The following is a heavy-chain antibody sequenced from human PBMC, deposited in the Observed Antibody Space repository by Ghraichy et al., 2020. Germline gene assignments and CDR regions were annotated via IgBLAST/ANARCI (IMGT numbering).Heavy chain of an antibody. J-gene: IGHJ5*02. D-gene: IGHD3-22*01. CDR3: ARVADSSGRFNWFDP. CDR2: IYHSGST. Sequence: SLNISCAVSGGSISSGGYSWSWIRQPPGKGLEWIGYIYHSGSTYYNPSLKSRVTISVDRSKNQFSLKLSSVTAADTAVYYCARVADSSGRFNWFDPWGQGTLVTVSS. V-gene: IGHV4-30-2*01. CDR1: GGSISSGGYS.